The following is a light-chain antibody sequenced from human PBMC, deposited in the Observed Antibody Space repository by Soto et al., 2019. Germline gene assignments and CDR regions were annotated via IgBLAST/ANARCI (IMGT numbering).Light chain of an antibody. Sequence: SYVVTQPPSVAVAPGQTARITCGGDNIGSESVHWYQQKPGQVPVLVVYDASDRPSGIPEGFSGSNSGNTATLTISRVEAGDEADYYCQVWDTSSDHSRVFGGGTKVTVL. CDR2: DAS. J-gene: IGLJ3*02. V-gene: IGLV3-21*02. CDR1: NIGSES. CDR3: QVWDTSSDHSRV.